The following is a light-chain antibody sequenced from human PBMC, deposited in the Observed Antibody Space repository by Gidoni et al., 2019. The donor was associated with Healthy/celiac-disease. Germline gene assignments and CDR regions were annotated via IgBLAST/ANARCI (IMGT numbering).Light chain of an antibody. Sequence: RNTITCRASQSISSYLNWYQQKPGKAPKLLIYAASSLQSGVPSRFSGSGSGTDFTLTISSLQPEDFATYYCQQSYSTPRTFGGGTKVEIK. CDR1: QSISSY. CDR3: QQSYSTPRT. J-gene: IGKJ4*01. V-gene: IGKV1-39*01. CDR2: AAS.